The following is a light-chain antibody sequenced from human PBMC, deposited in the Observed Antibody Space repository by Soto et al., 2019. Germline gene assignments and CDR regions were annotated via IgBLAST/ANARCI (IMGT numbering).Light chain of an antibody. CDR2: EAS. J-gene: IGKJ2*01. Sequence: FVLTQSPGTLSLSPGERATLSCRASQSVRGNYVACYQQKPGQAPRVLIFEASKRATSTPDRVSGSGSGTDFTLSISRLEPEDFAVYYCQQYANSPFTFCHGTKVEI. V-gene: IGKV3-20*01. CDR3: QQYANSPFT. CDR1: QSVRGNY.